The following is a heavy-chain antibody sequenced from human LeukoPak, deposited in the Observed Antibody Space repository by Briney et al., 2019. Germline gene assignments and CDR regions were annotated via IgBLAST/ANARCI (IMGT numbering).Heavy chain of an antibody. J-gene: IGHJ2*01. V-gene: IGHV3-33*01. CDR3: ARGSGYPNWYFDL. D-gene: IGHD3-22*01. CDR1: GFTFRSYG. CDR2: IWYDGSNK. Sequence: AGGSLRLSCAASGFTFRSYGMHWVRQAPGKGLEWVAVIWYDGSNKYYSDSVKGRFTISRDNSKNTLYLQMNSLRAEDTAVYYCARGSGYPNWYFDLWGRGTLVTVSS.